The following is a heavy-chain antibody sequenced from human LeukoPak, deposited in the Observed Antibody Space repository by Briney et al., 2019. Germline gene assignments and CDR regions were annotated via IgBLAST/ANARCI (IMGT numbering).Heavy chain of an antibody. CDR3: ARSLKLNLFGFDY. Sequence: GGSLRPSCAASGFTLSSYVMNGVRQAPGKGLEWVSVINNSGDNTFYADSVKGRFTISRDNSKNTLYLQMSSLRGEDTAVYYCARSLKLNLFGFDYRCQGTLVTVSS. D-gene: IGHD2-21*01. CDR1: GFTLSSYV. V-gene: IGHV3-23*01. J-gene: IGHJ4*02. CDR2: INNSGDNT.